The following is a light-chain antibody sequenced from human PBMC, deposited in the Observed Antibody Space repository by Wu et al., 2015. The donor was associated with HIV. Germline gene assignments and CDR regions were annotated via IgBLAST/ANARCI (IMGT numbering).Light chain of an antibody. V-gene: IGKV3-20*01. J-gene: IGKJ1*01. CDR2: GAS. CDR3: QQYGISLWT. CDR1: QNIPGSY. Sequence: EVVLTQSPDTLSLSPGERATFSCRASQNIPGSYLAWYQQQPGLAPRLLIYGASTRAIGIPDRFSGSGSGTDFTLTISRLEPEDFGVYYCQQYGISLWTFGQGTRLEIK.